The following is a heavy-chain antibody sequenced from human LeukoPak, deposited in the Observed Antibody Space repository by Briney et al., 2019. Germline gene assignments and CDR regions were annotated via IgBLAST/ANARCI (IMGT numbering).Heavy chain of an antibody. V-gene: IGHV4-61*02. CDR3: AREGYVEELDY. CDR2: IYTSGST. CDR1: GDSISSGRYY. D-gene: IGHD5-12*01. Sequence: SETLSLTCTVSGDSISSGRYYWSWIRQPAGKGLEWIGRIYTSGSTNYNPSLKSRVTISVGTSKNQLSLKLSSVTAADTAVYYCAREGYVEELDYWGQGTLVTVSS. J-gene: IGHJ4*02.